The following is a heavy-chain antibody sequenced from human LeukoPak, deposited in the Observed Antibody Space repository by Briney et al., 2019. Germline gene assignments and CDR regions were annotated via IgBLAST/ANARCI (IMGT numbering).Heavy chain of an antibody. J-gene: IGHJ6*03. CDR1: GGTFSTYA. V-gene: IGHV1-8*02. CDR3: ARGYGSGSYWYYYYYYMDV. D-gene: IGHD3-10*01. CDR2: MNPNSGNT. Sequence: ASVKVSCKASGGTFSTYAISWVRQATGQGLEWMGWMNPNSGNTGYAQKFQGRVTMTRNTSISTAYMELSSLRSEDTAVYYCARGYGSGSYWYYYYYYMDVWGKGTTVTISS.